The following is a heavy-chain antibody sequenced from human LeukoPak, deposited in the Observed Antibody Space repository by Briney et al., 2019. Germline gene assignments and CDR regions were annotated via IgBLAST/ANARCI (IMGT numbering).Heavy chain of an antibody. V-gene: IGHV4-59*01. J-gene: IGHJ3*02. Sequence: SETLSLTCTVSGGSISSYYWSWIRQPPGKGLEWIGYIYYSGSTNYNPSLKSRVTISVDTSKNQSSLKLSSVTAADTAVYYCAREVGLAAFDIWGQGTMVTVSS. CDR3: AREVGLAAFDI. CDR1: GGSISSYY. CDR2: IYYSGST.